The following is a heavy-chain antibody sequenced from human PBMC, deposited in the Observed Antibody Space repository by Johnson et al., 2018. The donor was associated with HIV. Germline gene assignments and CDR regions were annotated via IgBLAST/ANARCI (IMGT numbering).Heavy chain of an antibody. V-gene: IGHV3-7*03. CDR3: AKQYSSSWYGNAFDI. J-gene: IGHJ3*02. D-gene: IGHD6-13*01. Sequence: MLLVESGGGLIQPGGSLILSCAASGFTVSSYWMSWVRQAPGKGLEWVANIKQDGSEKYYVDSVKGRFTISRDNAKNSLYLQMNSLRAEDTALYYFAKQYSSSWYGNAFDIWGQGTMVTVSS. CDR2: IKQDGSEK. CDR1: GFTVSSYW.